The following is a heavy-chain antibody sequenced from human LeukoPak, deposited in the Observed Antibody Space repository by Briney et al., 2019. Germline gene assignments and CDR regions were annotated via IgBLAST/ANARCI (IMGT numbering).Heavy chain of an antibody. CDR3: AREGGPYRPLDY. V-gene: IGHV4-4*02. CDR1: GGSITNTNY. Sequence: SETLSHTCGVPGGSITNTNYWTWVRQPPGKGLEWIGEVNLQGSTNYNPSLMGRVAISVDTSENHISLQLTSVTAADTAVYYCAREGGPYRPLDYSGQGTLVTVSS. CDR2: VNLQGST. J-gene: IGHJ4*02.